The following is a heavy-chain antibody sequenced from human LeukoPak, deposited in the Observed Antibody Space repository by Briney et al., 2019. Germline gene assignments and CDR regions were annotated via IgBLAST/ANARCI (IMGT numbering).Heavy chain of an antibody. V-gene: IGHV4-34*01. J-gene: IGHJ4*02. CDR1: GGSFSGYY. Sequence: PSETLSLTCAVYGGSFSGYYWSWIRQPPGKGLEWIGEINHSGSTNYNPSLKSRVTISVDTSKNQFSLKLSSVTAADTAVYYCARRCGGDCAPSAFDYWGQGTLVTVSS. D-gene: IGHD2-21*02. CDR2: INHSGST. CDR3: ARRCGGDCAPSAFDY.